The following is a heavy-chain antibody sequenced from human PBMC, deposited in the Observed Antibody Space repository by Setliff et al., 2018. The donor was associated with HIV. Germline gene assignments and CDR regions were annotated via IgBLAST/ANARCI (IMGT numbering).Heavy chain of an antibody. J-gene: IGHJ3*02. Sequence: PLETLSLTCAVYGGSFSGYYWSWIRQPPGKGLEWIGEINHSGSTNYNPSLKSRVTISVDTSKNQFSLKLSSVTAADTAVYYCAREVPNSGSFDAFDIWGQGTMVTVSS. CDR1: GGSFSGYY. CDR3: AREVPNSGSFDAFDI. CDR2: INHSGST. V-gene: IGHV4-34*01. D-gene: IGHD1-26*01.